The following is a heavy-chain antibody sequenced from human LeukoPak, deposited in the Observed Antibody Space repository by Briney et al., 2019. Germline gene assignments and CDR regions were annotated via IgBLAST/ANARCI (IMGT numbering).Heavy chain of an antibody. V-gene: IGHV4-34*01. J-gene: IGHJ5*02. CDR1: GGSFSGYY. CDR3: ARKRPRVAFDWSLHLGWFDP. CDR2: INHSGST. D-gene: IGHD3-9*01. Sequence: SETLSLTCAVYGGSFSGYYWSWIRQPPGKGLEWIGEINHSGSTNYNPSLKSRVTISVDTSKNQFSLKLSSVTAADTAVYYCARKRPRVAFDWSLHLGWFDPWGQGTLVTVSS.